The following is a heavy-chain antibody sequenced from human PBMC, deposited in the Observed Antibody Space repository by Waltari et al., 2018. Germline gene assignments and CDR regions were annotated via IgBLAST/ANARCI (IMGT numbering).Heavy chain of an antibody. Sequence: QVQLVQSGAEVKKPGSSVKVSCKASGGTFSSYAISWVRQAPGQGLEWMGRIIPIFGTANYAQKFQGRVTITADKSTSTAYMELSSLRSEDTAVYYCASNSVTIFGVVEGYYYYGMDVWGQGTTVTVSS. J-gene: IGHJ6*02. V-gene: IGHV1-69*08. CDR2: IIPIFGTA. CDR1: GGTFSSYA. D-gene: IGHD3-3*01. CDR3: ASNSVTIFGVVEGYYYYGMDV.